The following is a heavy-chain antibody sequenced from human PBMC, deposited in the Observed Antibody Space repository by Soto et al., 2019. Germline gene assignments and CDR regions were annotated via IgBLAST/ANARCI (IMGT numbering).Heavy chain of an antibody. D-gene: IGHD6-13*01. J-gene: IGHJ6*02. CDR2: IYGTGNT. V-gene: IGHV4-39*01. CDR3: RSSSRYGTDV. CDR1: VGSITSSFY. Sequence: QLQLQESGPGLVKPSETLSLSCTVSVGSITSSFYWGWIRQPPGKGLEWIVSIYGTGNTYYNTSLKGRVTISADTSKNQFPLNLISVAAADTAVYYCRSSSRYGTDVWGQGATVTVSS.